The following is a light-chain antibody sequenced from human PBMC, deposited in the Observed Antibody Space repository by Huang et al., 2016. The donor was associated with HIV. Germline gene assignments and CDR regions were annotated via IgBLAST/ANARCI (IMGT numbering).Light chain of an antibody. Sequence: DIQMTQSPSSLSASVGDRVTITCRASQSILSHLNWYPQKPGKGPKLLIFVASSLHTGVPSRFRGSGSGTDVTLSISSLQPEDSATYWCQQSYSAPWTFGQGTKVEI. CDR1: QSILSH. CDR2: VAS. J-gene: IGKJ1*01. V-gene: IGKV1-39*01. CDR3: QQSYSAPWT.